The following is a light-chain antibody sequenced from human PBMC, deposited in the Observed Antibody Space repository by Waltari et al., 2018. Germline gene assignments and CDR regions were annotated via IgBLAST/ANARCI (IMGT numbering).Light chain of an antibody. CDR2: TAS. Sequence: EVVMMQYPATLSVSPGGGATLSCRASHGISTNLAWYQQKPGQAPRLLIYTASTRAAGVPARFSGSGSGTEFTLTISSLQFEDSAVYYCQQYNNWPPLTFGGGTKVEI. J-gene: IGKJ4*01. CDR3: QQYNNWPPLT. V-gene: IGKV3-15*01. CDR1: HGISTN.